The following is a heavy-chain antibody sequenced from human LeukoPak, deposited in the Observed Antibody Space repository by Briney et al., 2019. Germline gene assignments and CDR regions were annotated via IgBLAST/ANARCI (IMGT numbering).Heavy chain of an antibody. V-gene: IGHV4-61*02. Sequence: PSQTLSLTCTVSGGSLSSGTFYWSWIRQPAGKGLEWIGRIHTSGSANSNPSLKSRVTILVDTSKNQLSLNLTSVTAADTAVYYCARGLATRPDWFDPWGQGTLVTVSS. CDR2: IHTSGSA. D-gene: IGHD6-6*01. CDR3: ARGLATRPDWFDP. J-gene: IGHJ5*02. CDR1: GGSLSSGTFY.